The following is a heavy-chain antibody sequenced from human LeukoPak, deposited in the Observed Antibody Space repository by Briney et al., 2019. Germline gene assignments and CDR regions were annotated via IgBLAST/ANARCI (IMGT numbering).Heavy chain of an antibody. Sequence: GGSLRLSCAASGFTFSDLYMDWVRQAPGKGLEWVGRTRNKPNSYITEYAASVKGRFTISRDDSKNSLYLQMNSLKTEDTAVYYCVRDYYESSGSTYYFDYWGQGTLVTVSS. J-gene: IGHJ4*02. CDR1: GFTFSDLY. CDR3: VRDYYESSGSTYYFDY. V-gene: IGHV3-72*01. CDR2: TRNKPNSYIT. D-gene: IGHD3-22*01.